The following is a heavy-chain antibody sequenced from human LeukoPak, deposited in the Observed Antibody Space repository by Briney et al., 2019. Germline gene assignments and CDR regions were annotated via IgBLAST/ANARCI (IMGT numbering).Heavy chain of an antibody. CDR1: GYTFTSYA. CDR2: INTNTGNP. CDR3: ARDHPNSGMDV. J-gene: IGHJ6*02. V-gene: IGHV7-4-1*02. D-gene: IGHD1/OR15-1a*01. Sequence: HVASVKVSCKASGYTFTSYAMNWVRQAPGQGLEWMGWINTNTGNPTYAQGFTGRFVFSLDTSVSTAYLQISSLKAEDTAVYNCARDHPNSGMDVWGQGTTVTVSS.